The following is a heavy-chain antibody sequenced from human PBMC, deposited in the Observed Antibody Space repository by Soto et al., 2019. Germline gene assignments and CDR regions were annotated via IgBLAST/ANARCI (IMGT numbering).Heavy chain of an antibody. J-gene: IGHJ6*02. CDR2: IYHSGST. CDR3: ARYANFYYSGMDV. Sequence: PSETLSLTCAVSGYVVTSGYYWGWVRPAPGKGLEWIGNIYHSGSTYYNPSLKNRVTISIDTFKNQFSLRLSSVTAADTAVYFCARYANFYYSGMDVWGDGNTVTVS. D-gene: IGHD2-8*01. V-gene: IGHV4-38-2*01. CDR1: GYVVTSGYY.